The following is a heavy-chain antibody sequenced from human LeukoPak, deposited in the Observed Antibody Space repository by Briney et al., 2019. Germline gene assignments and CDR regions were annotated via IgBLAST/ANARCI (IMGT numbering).Heavy chain of an antibody. J-gene: IGHJ5*02. V-gene: IGHV3-64*01. CDR1: GFTFSSYA. Sequence: GGSLRLSCAASGFTFSSYAMHWVRQAPGKGLEYVSAISSNGGSTYYANSVKGSFTISRDNSKNTLYLQMGSLRAEDMAVYYCAKDLRGYGSDPWGQGTLVTVSS. CDR3: AKDLRGYGSDP. CDR2: ISSNGGST. D-gene: IGHD3-10*01.